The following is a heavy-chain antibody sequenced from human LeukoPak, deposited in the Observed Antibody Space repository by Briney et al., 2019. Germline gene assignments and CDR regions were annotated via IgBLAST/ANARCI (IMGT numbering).Heavy chain of an antibody. V-gene: IGHV1-18*01. CDR3: AKVEDSYGYAGEVDY. D-gene: IGHD5-18*01. CDR1: GYTFTSYG. Sequence: ASVKVSCKASGYTFTSYGISWVRQAPGQGLEWMGWISAYNGNTNYAQKLQGRVTMTTDTSTSTAYMELRSLRSDDTAVYYCAKVEDSYGYAGEVDYWGQGTLVTVSS. CDR2: ISAYNGNT. J-gene: IGHJ4*02.